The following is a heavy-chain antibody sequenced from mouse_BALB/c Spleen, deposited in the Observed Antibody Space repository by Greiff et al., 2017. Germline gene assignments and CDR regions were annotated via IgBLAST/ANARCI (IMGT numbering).Heavy chain of an antibody. CDR3: ARVYGNYWFAY. J-gene: IGHJ3*01. CDR1: GFTFSDYG. V-gene: IGHV5-15*02. Sequence: VQLKESGGGLVQPGGSRKLSCAASGFTFSDYGMAWVRQAPGKGPEWVAFISNLAYSIYYADTVTGRFTISRENAKNTLYLEMSSLRSEDTAMYYCARVYGNYWFAYWGQGTLVTVSA. D-gene: IGHD2-1*01. CDR2: ISNLAYSI.